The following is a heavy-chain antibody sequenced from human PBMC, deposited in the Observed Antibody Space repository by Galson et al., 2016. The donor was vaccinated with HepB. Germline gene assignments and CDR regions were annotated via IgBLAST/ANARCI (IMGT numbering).Heavy chain of an antibody. V-gene: IGHV3-23*01. CDR1: GFTFSSYW. D-gene: IGHD2-15*01. CDR2: IGGSGGKT. Sequence: SLRLSCAASGFTFSSYWMTWVRQAPGRGLQWVSGIGGSGGKTYYTDSVKGRFIMSRDNSNNTLYLLMNNLRVEDTAIYYCAKEGIREDLMEAEITFLDVWGQGTPVTVSS. J-gene: IGHJ6*02. CDR3: AKEGIREDLMEAEITFLDV.